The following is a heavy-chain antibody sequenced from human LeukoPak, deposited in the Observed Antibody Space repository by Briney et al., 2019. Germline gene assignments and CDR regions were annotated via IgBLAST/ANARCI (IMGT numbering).Heavy chain of an antibody. CDR2: ISFSSSYI. CDR3: ARADCSGGSCYAGSFDY. CDR1: GFTFSSYS. Sequence: GGSLRLSCAASGFTFSSYSMNWVRQAPGKGLEWVSSISFSSSYIYYADSVKGRFTISRDNAKNSLYLQMNSLRAEDTAVHYCARADCSGGSCYAGSFDYWGQGTLVTVSS. V-gene: IGHV3-21*01. D-gene: IGHD2-15*01. J-gene: IGHJ4*02.